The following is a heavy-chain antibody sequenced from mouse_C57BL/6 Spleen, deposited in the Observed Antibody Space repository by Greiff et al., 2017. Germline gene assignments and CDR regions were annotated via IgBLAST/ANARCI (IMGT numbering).Heavy chain of an antibody. CDR2: IRNKANGYTT. CDR3: ARSLYYYGSSYPDY. CDR1: GFPFTDYY. Sequence: EVMLVESGGGLVQPGGSLSLSCAASGFPFTDYYMSWVRQPPGKALEWLGFIRNKANGYTTEYSASVKGRFTISRDNSQSILYLQMNALRAEDSATYYCARSLYYYGSSYPDYWGQGTTLTVSS. V-gene: IGHV7-3*01. J-gene: IGHJ2*01. D-gene: IGHD1-1*01.